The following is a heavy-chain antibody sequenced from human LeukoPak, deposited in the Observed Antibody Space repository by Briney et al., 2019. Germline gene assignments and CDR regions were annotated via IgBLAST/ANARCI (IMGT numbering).Heavy chain of an antibody. D-gene: IGHD4-17*01. CDR2: IYWDGDK. CDR3: AHRLSYGLFDY. CDR1: GFSLSTNGMG. J-gene: IGHJ4*02. V-gene: IGHV2-5*02. Sequence: SGPTLVNPTQTLTLTCTFSGFSLSTNGMGVGWIRQPPGKALEWLALIYWDGDKRYSPSLKSRLTITKDTSKNQVVLTMTNMDPVDTATYYCAHRLSYGLFDYWGQGTLVTVSS.